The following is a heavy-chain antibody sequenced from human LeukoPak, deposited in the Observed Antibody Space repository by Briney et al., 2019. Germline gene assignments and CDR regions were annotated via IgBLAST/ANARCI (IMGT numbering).Heavy chain of an antibody. CDR3: ARVEGSGYSYGYDY. CDR2: IHHTGST. D-gene: IGHD5-18*01. CDR1: GDSISSNFY. Sequence: PSETLSLTCTVSGDSISSNFYWGWIRQTPGKGLQWIGIIHHTGSTFYSPSLKSRLTISLDTSQNQFSLRLKSVTAADTAVYYCARVEGSGYSYGYDYWGRGTLVTVTS. V-gene: IGHV4-38-2*02. J-gene: IGHJ4*02.